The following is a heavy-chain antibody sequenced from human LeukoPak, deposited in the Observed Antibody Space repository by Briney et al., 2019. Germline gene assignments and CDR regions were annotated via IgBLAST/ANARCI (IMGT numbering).Heavy chain of an antibody. J-gene: IGHJ5*02. D-gene: IGHD6-13*01. Sequence: ASVKVSCKASGYTFTSYAMNWVRQATGQGLEWMGWMNPNSGNTGYAQKFQGRVTMTRNTSISTAYMELSSLRSEDTAVYYCARLRIAAAEDWFDPWGQGTLVTVSS. CDR1: GYTFTSYA. CDR3: ARLRIAAAEDWFDP. CDR2: MNPNSGNT. V-gene: IGHV1-8*02.